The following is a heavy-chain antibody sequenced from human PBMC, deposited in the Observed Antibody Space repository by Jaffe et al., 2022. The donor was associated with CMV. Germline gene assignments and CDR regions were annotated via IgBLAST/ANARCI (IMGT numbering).Heavy chain of an antibody. Sequence: QVQLVQSGAEVKKPGASVRVSCKASGYTFVNNYMHWVRQAPGQGLEWMGIINPNDGGTTRYAQKFQGRVTLISDTSTSTVYMEVNSLRSDDTAVYFCARDGSSSGLAAFDIWGQGTLVTVSS. CDR2: INPNDGGTT. J-gene: IGHJ3*02. CDR1: GYTFVNNY. D-gene: IGHD6-6*01. CDR3: ARDGSSSGLAAFDI. V-gene: IGHV1-46*01.